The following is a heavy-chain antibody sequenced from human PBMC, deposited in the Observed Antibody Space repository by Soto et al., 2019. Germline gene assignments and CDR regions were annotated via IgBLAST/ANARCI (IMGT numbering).Heavy chain of an antibody. CDR3: ARGPSAAAPLSDWYFDL. Sequence: PGGSLRLSCTASGFTFSSYSMNWVRQAPGKGLEWVSYISSGSYNIYYADSVKDRLTISRDNAKDSLYLQMSSLRDDDSAVYYCARGPSAAAPLSDWYFDLWGRGTLVTVSS. CDR2: ISSGSYNI. D-gene: IGHD2-2*01. J-gene: IGHJ2*01. CDR1: GFTFSSYS. V-gene: IGHV3-48*02.